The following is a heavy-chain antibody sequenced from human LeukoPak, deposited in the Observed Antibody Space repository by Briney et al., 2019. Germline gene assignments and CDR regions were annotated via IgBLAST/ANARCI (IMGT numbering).Heavy chain of an antibody. V-gene: IGHV3-7*01. CDR2: IKQDGSEK. J-gene: IGHJ4*02. CDR1: GFTFSSYW. D-gene: IGHD6-19*01. Sequence: GGSLRLSCAASGFTFSSYWMSWVRQAPGKGLEWVANIKQDGSEKYYVDSVKGRFTISRGNAKNSLYLQMNSLRAEDTAVYYCARDCPYSSGWPSWDYWGQGTLVTVSS. CDR3: ARDCPYSSGWPSWDY.